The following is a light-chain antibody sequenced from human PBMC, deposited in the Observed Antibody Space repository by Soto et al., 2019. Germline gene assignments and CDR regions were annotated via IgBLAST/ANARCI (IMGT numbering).Light chain of an antibody. J-gene: IGKJ4*01. Sequence: EIVMTQSPATLSVSPGERAILSCRASQSVSSNLAWYQQTPGQAPRLLIYGASTRATGIPARFSGSGSGTDFGLTISSLQSEDFAVYYCQQYNSWPPLTFGGGTKVEIK. V-gene: IGKV3-15*01. CDR2: GAS. CDR1: QSVSSN. CDR3: QQYNSWPPLT.